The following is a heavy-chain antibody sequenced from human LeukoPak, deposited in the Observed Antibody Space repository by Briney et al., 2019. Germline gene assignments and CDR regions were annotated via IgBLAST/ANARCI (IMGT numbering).Heavy chain of an antibody. V-gene: IGHV3-74*01. CDR2: VDTDGSST. Sequence: PGGSLRLSCAASGFTFSTYWMHWVRQAPGRGLVWVSRVDTDGSSTAYADSVKGRFTISRDNAKNTLYLQMNSLRVEDTAVYYCARGHKGWFDPWGQGTLVTVSS. J-gene: IGHJ5*02. CDR1: GFTFSTYW. CDR3: ARGHKGWFDP.